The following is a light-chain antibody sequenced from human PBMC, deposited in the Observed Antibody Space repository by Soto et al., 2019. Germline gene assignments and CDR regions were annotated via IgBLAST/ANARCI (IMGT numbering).Light chain of an antibody. CDR2: EVN. Sequence: QSALAQPPSACGSPGQSFAISCTGTSSDVGGYNYVSWYQQHPGKAPKLIIYEVNKRPSGVPDRFSGSKSGNTASLTVSGLQAEDEADYYCSSYAGSSNVFGTGTKVTVL. J-gene: IGLJ1*01. CDR1: SSDVGGYNY. CDR3: SSYAGSSNV. V-gene: IGLV2-8*01.